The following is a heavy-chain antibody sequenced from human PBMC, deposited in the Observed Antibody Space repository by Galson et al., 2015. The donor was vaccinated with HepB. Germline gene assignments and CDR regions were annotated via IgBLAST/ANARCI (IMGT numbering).Heavy chain of an antibody. V-gene: IGHV1-18*01. Sequence: SVKVSCKASGYTFTSYGINWVRQAPGQGLEWMGWISTANGNAWDAQNLQDRVTMTTDTSTTTAYMELRSLRSDDTAVYYCARGGYSSWGVAFDIWGQGTMVTVPS. CDR3: ARGGYSSWGVAFDI. CDR1: GYTFTSYG. D-gene: IGHD6-19*01. CDR2: ISTANGNA. J-gene: IGHJ3*02.